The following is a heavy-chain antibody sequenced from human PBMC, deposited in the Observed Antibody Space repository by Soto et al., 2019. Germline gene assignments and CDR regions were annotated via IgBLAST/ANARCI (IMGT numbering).Heavy chain of an antibody. CDR2: ISDDGRNT. Sequence: QVQLVESGGGVVQPGRSLRLSCAASGFTFSNHAMHWVRQAPGKGLEWVAVISDDGRNTYYADSVKGRFTISRDNSQNTMDLQMNCLRTEDTAVYYCARDHYADPPGYFDYWGQGTLVTVSS. V-gene: IGHV3-30*04. J-gene: IGHJ4*02. D-gene: IGHD4-17*01. CDR1: GFTFSNHA. CDR3: ARDHYADPPGYFDY.